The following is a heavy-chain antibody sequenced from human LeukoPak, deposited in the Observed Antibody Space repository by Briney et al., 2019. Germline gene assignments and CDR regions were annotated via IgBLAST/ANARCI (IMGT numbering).Heavy chain of an antibody. Sequence: PGGSLRLSCAASGFTFDDYSMHWVRQAPGKGLEWVSSLDWNSGNIGYADSLKGRFTISRDNAKNSLYLQMNSLRIEDTALYYCAKDFSFAATSYYFDVWGQGTLVTVSS. V-gene: IGHV3-9*01. J-gene: IGHJ4*02. CDR1: GFTFDDYS. CDR3: AKDFSFAATSYYFDV. D-gene: IGHD2-15*01. CDR2: LDWNSGNI.